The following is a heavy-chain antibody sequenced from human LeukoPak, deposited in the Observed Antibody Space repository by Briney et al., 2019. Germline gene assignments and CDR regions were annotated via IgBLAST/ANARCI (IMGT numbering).Heavy chain of an antibody. D-gene: IGHD3-22*01. V-gene: IGHV5-51*01. CDR2: IYPGDSDP. J-gene: IGHJ6*03. Sequence: GAPLKVSVKGSGSRFTRYWTGWGRQRPGKGLEWMGIIYPGDSDPRYSTSFQGQVTISADKSISTAYLQWSSLKASDTAMYYSARLSRYYDSSGYMGNPAYYYYMDVWGKGTTVTVSS. CDR3: ARLSRYYDSSGYMGNPAYYYYMDV. CDR1: GSRFTRYW.